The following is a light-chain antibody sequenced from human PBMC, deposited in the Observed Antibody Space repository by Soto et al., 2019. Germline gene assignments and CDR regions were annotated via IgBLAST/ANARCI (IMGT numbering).Light chain of an antibody. Sequence: EIVLTQSPGTLSLSPGERATLSCRASQSVSSSYLAWYQQKPGQAPRLLIYGASTRATGIPDRFSGSGSGTDFTLTVSRLAPEDFAVYYCQHYGSSPPVTFGQGTKVEIK. CDR3: QHYGSSPPVT. J-gene: IGKJ1*01. CDR1: QSVSSSY. CDR2: GAS. V-gene: IGKV3-20*01.